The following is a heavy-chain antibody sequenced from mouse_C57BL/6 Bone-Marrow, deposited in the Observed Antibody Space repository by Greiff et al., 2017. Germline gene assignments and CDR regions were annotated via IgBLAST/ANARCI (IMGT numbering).Heavy chain of an antibody. V-gene: IGHV1-53*01. Sequence: QVQLQQSGTELVKPGASVKLSCKASGYTFTSYWMHWVKQRPGQGLEWIGNINPSNGGTNYNEKFKSKATLTVDKSSSTAYMQLSSLTSEDSAVYYCARLTTVAKGMDYWGQGTSVTVSS. CDR2: INPSNGGT. D-gene: IGHD1-1*01. CDR3: ARLTTVAKGMDY. CDR1: GYTFTSYW. J-gene: IGHJ4*01.